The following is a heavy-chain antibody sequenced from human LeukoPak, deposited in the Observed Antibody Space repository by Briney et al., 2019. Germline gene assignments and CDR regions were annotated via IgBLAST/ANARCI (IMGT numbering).Heavy chain of an antibody. CDR1: GYTFTGYY. CDR3: ARVRWFGELDAFDI. V-gene: IGHV1-2*02. J-gene: IGHJ3*02. Sequence: ASVKVSCKTSGYTFTGYYMHWVRQAPGQGLEWMGWINPNSGGTNYAQKFQGRVTMTRDTSISTAYMELSRLRSDDTAVYYCARVRWFGELDAFDIWGQGTMVTVSS. CDR2: INPNSGGT. D-gene: IGHD3-10*01.